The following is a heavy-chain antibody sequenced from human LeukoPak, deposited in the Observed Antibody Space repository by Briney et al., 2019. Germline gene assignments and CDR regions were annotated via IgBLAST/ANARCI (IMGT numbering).Heavy chain of an antibody. V-gene: IGHV3-21*01. J-gene: IGHJ4*02. D-gene: IGHD3-10*01. Sequence: GGSLRLSCAASGFTFSSYSMNWVRQAPGKGLEWVSSISSSSSYTYYADSVKGRFTISRDNAKNSLYLQMNSLRAEDTAVYYCAREEYYYGSGSYLDYWGQGTLVTVSS. CDR1: GFTFSSYS. CDR2: ISSSSSYT. CDR3: AREEYYYGSGSYLDY.